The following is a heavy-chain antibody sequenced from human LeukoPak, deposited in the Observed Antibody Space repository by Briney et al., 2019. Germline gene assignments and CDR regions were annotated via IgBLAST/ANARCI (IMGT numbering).Heavy chain of an antibody. D-gene: IGHD3-9*01. V-gene: IGHV3-7*03. CDR3: AKEGSGLRYFDWSYYYMDV. Sequence: PGGSLRLSCAASGFTFTTYWLGWVRQPPGKGLEWVANIKQDGTEKYYVDSVKGRFTISRDNAKNSLYLQMNTLRAEDTAVYYCAKEGSGLRYFDWSYYYMDVWGKGTTVTISS. CDR2: IKQDGTEK. J-gene: IGHJ6*03. CDR1: GFTFTTYW.